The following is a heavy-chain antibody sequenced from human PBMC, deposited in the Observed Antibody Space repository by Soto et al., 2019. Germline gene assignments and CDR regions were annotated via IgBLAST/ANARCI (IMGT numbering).Heavy chain of an antibody. CDR2: IIPIFGTA. CDR1: GGTFSSYA. D-gene: IGHD4-17*01. Sequence: QVQLVQSGAEVKKPGSSVKVSCKASGGTFSSYAISWVRQAPGQGLEWMGGIIPIFGTANYAQKFQGRVTITADESTSTAYMELSSLRSEDTAVYYCARARTTVVTLIWDYYYGMDVWGQGTTVTVSS. V-gene: IGHV1-69*12. J-gene: IGHJ6*02. CDR3: ARARTTVVTLIWDYYYGMDV.